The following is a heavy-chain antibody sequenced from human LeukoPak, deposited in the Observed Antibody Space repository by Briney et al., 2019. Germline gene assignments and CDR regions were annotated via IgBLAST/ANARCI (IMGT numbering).Heavy chain of an antibody. D-gene: IGHD2-15*01. V-gene: IGHV3-21*06. CDR3: ARDRPTGASRVFVVQ. CDR1: GFSFSTYA. CDR2: MSSGSRYI. J-gene: IGHJ4*02. Sequence: GGSLRLSCTASGFSFSTYAMTWVREAPGKGLEWISSMSSGSRYIYYADSVRGRFTISRDNAKNSLSLLMNNLRAEDTAIYYCARDRPTGASRVFVVQWGQGTPVTVS.